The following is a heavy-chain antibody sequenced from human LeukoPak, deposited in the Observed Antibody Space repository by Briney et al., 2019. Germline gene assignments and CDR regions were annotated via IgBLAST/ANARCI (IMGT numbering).Heavy chain of an antibody. J-gene: IGHJ4*02. CDR1: GGSISSYY. D-gene: IGHD3-10*01. CDR2: IYYSGNT. CDR3: ARGALLWFGERMEYYFDY. V-gene: IGHV4-59*01. Sequence: SETLSLTCIVSGGSISSYYWSWIRQPPGKGLEWIGFIYYSGNTNYNPSLKSRVTLSVDTSKNQFSLKLSSMTAADTAVYYCARGALLWFGERMEYYFDYWGQGTLLTVSS.